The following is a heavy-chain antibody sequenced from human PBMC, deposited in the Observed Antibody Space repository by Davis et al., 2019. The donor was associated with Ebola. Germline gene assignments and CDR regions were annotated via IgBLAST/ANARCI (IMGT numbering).Heavy chain of an antibody. D-gene: IGHD6-25*01. V-gene: IGHV4-59*01. CDR1: GGSISSSY. CDR3: ARQWQRLAWFDP. J-gene: IGHJ6*04. Sequence: PSETLSLTCTVSGGSISSSYWNWIRQPPGKGLEWIASISYSGSTNYNPSLKSRVTISVDTTKNQFSLNLSSVTAADTAVYYCARQWQRLAWFDPWGKGTTVTVSS. CDR2: ISYSGST.